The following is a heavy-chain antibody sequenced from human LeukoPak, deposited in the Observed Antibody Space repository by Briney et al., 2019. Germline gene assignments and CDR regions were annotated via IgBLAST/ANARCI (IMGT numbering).Heavy chain of an antibody. CDR1: GFTFSSYA. V-gene: IGHV3-30*04. Sequence: GRSLRLSCAASGFTFSSYAMHWVRQAPGKGLEWVAVISYDGSNKYYADSVKGRFTISRDNSKNTLYLQMNSLRAKDTAVYYCARVGATKTHYYYYGMDVWGQGTTVTVSS. CDR3: ARVGATKTHYYYYGMDV. J-gene: IGHJ6*02. CDR2: ISYDGSNK. D-gene: IGHD1-26*01.